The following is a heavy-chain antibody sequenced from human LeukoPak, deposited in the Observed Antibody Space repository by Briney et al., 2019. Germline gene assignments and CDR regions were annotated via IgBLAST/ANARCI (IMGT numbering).Heavy chain of an antibody. V-gene: IGHV1-2*02. Sequence: ASVKVSCKASGYTFTGYYMRWVRQAPGQGLEWMGWINPNSGGTNYAQKFQGRVTMTRDTSISTAYMELSRLRSDDTAVYYCARSYDSSGYTADLDYWGQGTLVTVSS. CDR2: INPNSGGT. CDR1: GYTFTGYY. J-gene: IGHJ4*02. CDR3: ARSYDSSGYTADLDY. D-gene: IGHD3-22*01.